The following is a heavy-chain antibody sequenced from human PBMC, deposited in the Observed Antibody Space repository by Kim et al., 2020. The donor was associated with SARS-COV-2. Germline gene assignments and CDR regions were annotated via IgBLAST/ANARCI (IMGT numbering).Heavy chain of an antibody. D-gene: IGHD2-2*01. Sequence: GGSLRLSCSASDFSFTNFGFHWVRQAPGKGVDYVSAINSNGGSTYYGDSVKGRFTISRDNSKNTVYLQMSSLRPEDTAVYYCVSRICSTTRCYDDYWGQG. CDR2: INSNGGST. J-gene: IGHJ4*02. CDR1: DFSFTNFG. V-gene: IGHV3-64D*06. CDR3: VSRICSTTRCYDDY.